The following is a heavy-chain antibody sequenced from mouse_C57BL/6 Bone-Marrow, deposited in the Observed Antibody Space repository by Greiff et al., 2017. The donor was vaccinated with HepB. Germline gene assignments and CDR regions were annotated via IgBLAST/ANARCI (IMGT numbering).Heavy chain of an antibody. J-gene: IGHJ3*01. CDR3: ARDGRRQLRRLAY. CDR2: IYPGSGST. Sequence: VQLQQPGAELVKPGASVKMSCKASGYTFTSYWITWVKQRPGQGLEWIGDIYPGSGSTNYNEKFKSKATLTVDTSSSTAYMQLSSLTSEDSAVYYCARDGRRQLRRLAYWGQGTLVTVSA. V-gene: IGHV1-55*01. D-gene: IGHD3-2*02. CDR1: GYTFTSYW.